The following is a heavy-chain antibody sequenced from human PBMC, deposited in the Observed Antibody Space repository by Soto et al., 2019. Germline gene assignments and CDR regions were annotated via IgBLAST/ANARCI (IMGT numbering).Heavy chain of an antibody. D-gene: IGHD7-27*01. V-gene: IGHV4-30-4*01. CDR3: GGEGGKCKDYYYYGMDV. J-gene: IGHJ6*02. Sequence: PSETLSLTCTVSGGSISSGDDFWTWIRQPPGKGLEWIGYIYYSGSTYYNPSLKSRLTMSVDTSKNQFSLKLSSVTAADTAVYYYGGEGGKCKDYYYYGMDVWGQGTTVTVSS. CDR1: GGSISSGDDF. CDR2: IYYSGST.